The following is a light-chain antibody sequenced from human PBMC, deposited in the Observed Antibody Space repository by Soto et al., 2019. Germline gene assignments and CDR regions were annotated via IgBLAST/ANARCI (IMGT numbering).Light chain of an antibody. CDR2: DAS. Sequence: EIVLTQSPATLSLSPGERATLSCRASQSVSSYLAWYQQKPGQAPRLLINDASNRAAGIPARFSGSGSGTDFTLTTSSLEPEDFAVYYCQQRSNWPPTFGQGTKVDIK. V-gene: IGKV3-11*01. CDR1: QSVSSY. CDR3: QQRSNWPPT. J-gene: IGKJ1*01.